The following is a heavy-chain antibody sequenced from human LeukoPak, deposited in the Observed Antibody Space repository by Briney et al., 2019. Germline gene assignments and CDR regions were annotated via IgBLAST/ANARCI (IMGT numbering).Heavy chain of an antibody. D-gene: IGHD2-2*01. CDR1: GGSFSGHY. Sequence: PSETLSLTCAVYGGSFSGHYWSWIRQPPGKGLEWIGEINHSGSTNYNPSLKSRLTISLDTSKNQFSLKLSSVTAADTAVYYCARGRTGYHLLPTKKDYSYYYVDVWDKGTTVTVSS. CDR2: INHSGST. V-gene: IGHV4-34*01. J-gene: IGHJ6*03. CDR3: ARGRTGYHLLPTKKDYSYYYVDV.